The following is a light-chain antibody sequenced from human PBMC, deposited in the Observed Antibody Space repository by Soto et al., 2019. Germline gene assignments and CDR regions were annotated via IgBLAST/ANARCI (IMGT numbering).Light chain of an antibody. J-gene: IGLJ3*02. CDR1: SSDVGGYNY. CDR2: EVS. CDR3: NSYTGSNNWV. Sequence: QSALTQPPSASGSPGQSVTISCTGTSSDVGGYNYVSWYQQDTGKAPKLMIYEVSKRPSGVPDRFSGYKSGNTASLTVSGLQAEEEADYYCNSYTGSNNWVFGGGTTLAVL. V-gene: IGLV2-8*01.